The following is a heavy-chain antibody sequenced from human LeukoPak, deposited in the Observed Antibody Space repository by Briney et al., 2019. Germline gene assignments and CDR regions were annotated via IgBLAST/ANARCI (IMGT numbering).Heavy chain of an antibody. Sequence: GESLKISCQGSGYSFTDYWIGWVRQMPGKGLEWMGIIYPGDSDTRYSPSFQGQVTISADKSISTAYLQWSSLKASDTAMYYCARRGSGSYTGMDVWAQGPTVTVPS. D-gene: IGHD3-10*01. CDR3: ARRGSGSYTGMDV. J-gene: IGHJ6*02. CDR2: IYPGDSDT. V-gene: IGHV5-51*01. CDR1: GYSFTDYW.